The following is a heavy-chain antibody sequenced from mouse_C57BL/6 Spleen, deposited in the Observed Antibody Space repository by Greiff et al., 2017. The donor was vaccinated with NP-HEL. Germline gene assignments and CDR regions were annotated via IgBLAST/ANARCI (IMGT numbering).Heavy chain of an antibody. CDR3: ARERTYAFDY. V-gene: IGHV5-16*01. Sequence: EVQLVESEGGLVQPGSSMKLSCTASGFTFSDYYMAWVRQVPEKGLEWVANINYDGSSTYYLDSLKSRFIISRDNAKNILYLQMSSLKSEDTATYYCARERTYAFDYWGQGTTLTVSS. J-gene: IGHJ2*01. CDR1: GFTFSDYY. D-gene: IGHD2-12*01. CDR2: INYDGSST.